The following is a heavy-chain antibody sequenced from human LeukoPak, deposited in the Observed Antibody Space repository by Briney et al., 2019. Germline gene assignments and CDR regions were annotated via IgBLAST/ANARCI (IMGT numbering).Heavy chain of an antibody. J-gene: IGHJ4*02. V-gene: IGHV3-53*01. CDR1: GFTVSSNY. D-gene: IGHD2-15*01. CDR2: IYSGGTT. Sequence: PGGSLRLSCAASGFTVSSNYMSWVRQAPGKGLECASVIYSGGTTYYADSVKGRFTISRDNSKNTLYLQMNSLRAEDTAVYYCARHGATELLNDYWGQGTLVTVSS. CDR3: ARHGATELLNDY.